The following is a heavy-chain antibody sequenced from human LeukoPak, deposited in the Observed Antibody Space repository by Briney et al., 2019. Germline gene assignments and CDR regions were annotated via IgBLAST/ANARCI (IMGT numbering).Heavy chain of an antibody. V-gene: IGHV3-30-3*01. CDR3: ARAYSSSWDGAFDI. CDR2: ISYDGSNK. Sequence: GGSLRLSCAASGFSFSSYAMHWVRQAPGKGLEWVAVISYDGSNKYYADSVKGRFTISRDNAKNSPYLQMNSLRAEDTALYHCARAYSSSWDGAFDIWGQGTMVTVSS. J-gene: IGHJ3*02. D-gene: IGHD6-13*01. CDR1: GFSFSSYA.